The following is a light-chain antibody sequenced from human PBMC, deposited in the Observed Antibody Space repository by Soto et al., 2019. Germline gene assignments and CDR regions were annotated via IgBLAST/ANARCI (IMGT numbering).Light chain of an antibody. V-gene: IGLV2-14*01. Sequence: ALTQPASVSGSPGQSITISCTGTSSDVGGYIYVSWYQQHPGKAPKLMIYDVSSRPSGVSYRFSGSKSGNTASLTISGLQAEDEADYYCSSYTTSSSYVFGTGTKVTVL. CDR3: SSYTTSSSYV. J-gene: IGLJ1*01. CDR2: DVS. CDR1: SSDVGGYIY.